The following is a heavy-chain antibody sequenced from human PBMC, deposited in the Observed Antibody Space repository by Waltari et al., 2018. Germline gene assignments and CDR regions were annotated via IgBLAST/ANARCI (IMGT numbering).Heavy chain of an antibody. J-gene: IGHJ1*01. D-gene: IGHD6-13*01. CDR3: ARDLVYSSSTEYFQH. V-gene: IGHV1-69*05. CDR2: IIPIFGTA. Sequence: QVQLVPSGAEVKKPGSSVNVSCKASGGTFSSYAISWVRPATGQGLEWMGGIIPIFGTANYAQKFQGRVTITTDESTSTAYMELSSLRSEDTAVYYCARDLVYSSSTEYFQHWGQGTLVTVSS. CDR1: GGTFSSYA.